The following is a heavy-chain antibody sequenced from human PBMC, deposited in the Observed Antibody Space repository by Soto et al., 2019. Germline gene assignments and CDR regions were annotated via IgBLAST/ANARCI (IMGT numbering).Heavy chain of an antibody. CDR1: GGSFSGYY. CDR2: INHSGST. CDR3: ARPHLRGYSGYDY. V-gene: IGHV4-34*01. J-gene: IGHJ4*02. D-gene: IGHD5-12*01. Sequence: SETLSLTCAVYGGSFSGYYWSWIRQPPGKGLEWIGEINHSGSTNYNPSLKSRVTISVDTSKNQFSLKLSSVTAADTAVYYCARPHLRGYSGYDYWGQGTLVTVSS.